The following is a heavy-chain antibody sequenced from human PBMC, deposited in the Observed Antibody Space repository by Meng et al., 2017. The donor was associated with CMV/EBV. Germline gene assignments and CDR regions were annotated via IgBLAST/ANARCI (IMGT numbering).Heavy chain of an antibody. CDR1: GGSISSSY. Sequence: VQLQESGPALVKPSESLSLTCTAPGGSISSSYWSWIRQPAGKGLEWIGRIYTSGSTNYNPSLKSRVTMSVDTSKNQFSLKLSSVTAADTAVYYCARHGDTAMVVGIDYWGQGTLVTVSS. CDR2: IYTSGST. CDR3: ARHGDTAMVVGIDY. V-gene: IGHV4-4*07. J-gene: IGHJ4*02. D-gene: IGHD5-18*01.